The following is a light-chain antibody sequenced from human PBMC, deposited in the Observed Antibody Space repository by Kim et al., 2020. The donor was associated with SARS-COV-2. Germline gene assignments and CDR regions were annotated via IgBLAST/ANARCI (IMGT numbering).Light chain of an antibody. CDR3: AAWDDVLRGLV. Sequence: QSVLTQPPSASGTPGQRITISCSGQVSNVGSYYVHWYLQLPGTAPKFLIDRDNQRPSGVPERFSGSKSGTSASLAISGLRSEDEGDYYCAAWDDVLRGLVFGGGTQLTVL. J-gene: IGLJ3*02. V-gene: IGLV1-47*01. CDR1: VSNVGSYY. CDR2: RDN.